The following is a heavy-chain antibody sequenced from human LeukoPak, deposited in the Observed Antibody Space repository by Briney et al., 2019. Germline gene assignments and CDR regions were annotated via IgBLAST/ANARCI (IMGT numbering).Heavy chain of an antibody. CDR2: IYSGGST. CDR3: ARGSYSSSWLPFDY. Sequence: GGSLRLSCAASGFTVSSNYMSWVRQAPGKGLEWVSVIYSGGSTYYADSVKGRFTISRDNSKNTLYLQMNSLRAEDTAVYYCARGSYSSSWLPFDYWGQGTLVTVSS. J-gene: IGHJ4*02. D-gene: IGHD6-13*01. CDR1: GFTVSSNY. V-gene: IGHV3-53*01.